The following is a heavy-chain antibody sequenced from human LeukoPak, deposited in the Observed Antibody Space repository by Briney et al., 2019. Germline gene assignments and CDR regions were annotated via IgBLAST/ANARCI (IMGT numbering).Heavy chain of an antibody. J-gene: IGHJ4*02. CDR2: IYYSGST. Sequence: SETLSLTCTVSGGSISSGDYYWRWIRQPPGKGLEWIGYIYYSGSTYYNPSLKSRVTISVDTSKNQFSLKLSSVTAADTAVYYCARGVRFYFDYWGQGTLVTVSS. CDR3: ARGVRFYFDY. CDR1: GGSISSGDYY. V-gene: IGHV4-30-4*01. D-gene: IGHD3-3*01.